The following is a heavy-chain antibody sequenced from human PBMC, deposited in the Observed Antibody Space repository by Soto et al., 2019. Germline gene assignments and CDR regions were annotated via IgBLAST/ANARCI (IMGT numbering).Heavy chain of an antibody. J-gene: IGHJ6*02. CDR1: GLTSSHYG. V-gene: IGHV3-33*01. Sequence: VESGGAGVQPGRSLRLSCAAPGLTSSHYGIHGVRRVPGRGLGGGAIIWYDGSNKYYADSVKGRFTISRDNSKNTVYLEMDSLRAEDTAIYYCARNPLGYCSGGSCYGMDVWGQGTTVTVSS. CDR2: IWYDGSNK. CDR3: ARNPLGYCSGGSCYGMDV. D-gene: IGHD2-15*01.